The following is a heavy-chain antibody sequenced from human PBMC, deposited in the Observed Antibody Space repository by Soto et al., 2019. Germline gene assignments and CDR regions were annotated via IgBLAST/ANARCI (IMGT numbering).Heavy chain of an antibody. V-gene: IGHV3-30*18. CDR3: AKGGGPFDY. CDR1: GFTFSSYG. J-gene: IGHJ4*02. CDR2: ISYDGSNK. D-gene: IGHD1-26*01. Sequence: QVQLVESGGGVVQPGRSLRLSCAASGFTFSSYGMHWVRQAPGKGREWVAVISYDGSNKYYADSVKGRFTISRDNSKNTLYLQMNSLRAEDTAVYYCAKGGGPFDYWGQGTLVTVSS.